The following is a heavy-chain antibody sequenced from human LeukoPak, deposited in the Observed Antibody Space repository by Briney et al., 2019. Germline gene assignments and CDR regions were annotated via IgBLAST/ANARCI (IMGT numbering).Heavy chain of an antibody. J-gene: IGHJ4*02. CDR2: ISGSGDYT. Sequence: GGSLRLSCAASGFTFSSHGMSWVRQAPGKGLEWVSTISGSGDYTYYADSVKGRFTISRDNSKNTLYLQMNSLRVEDTGVYYCARVIGGSSGYYHFDFWGQGVLVTVSS. CDR3: ARVIGGSSGYYHFDF. CDR1: GFTFSSHG. D-gene: IGHD3-22*01. V-gene: IGHV3-23*01.